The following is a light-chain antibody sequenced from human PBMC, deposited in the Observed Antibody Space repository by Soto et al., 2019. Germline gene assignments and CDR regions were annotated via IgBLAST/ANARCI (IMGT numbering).Light chain of an antibody. CDR2: AVS. J-gene: IGKJ1*01. Sequence: DIQMNPAPASLYASVDDIVTITYRASQGIRNNLDWYQQKPGKVTKVQIYAVSTLHSDVPSRFSGSGSGTDFTLTIRSLQTEDVATYYCQKYDTAPWTFGHGTKVE. CDR3: QKYDTAPWT. V-gene: IGKV1-27*01. CDR1: QGIRNN.